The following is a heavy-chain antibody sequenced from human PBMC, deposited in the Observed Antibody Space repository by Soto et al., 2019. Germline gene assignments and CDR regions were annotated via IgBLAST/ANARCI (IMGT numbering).Heavy chain of an antibody. D-gene: IGHD3-10*01. CDR1: GFTFSSYA. Sequence: GGSLRLSCAASGFTFSSYAMSWVRQAPGKGLECVSAISGSGGSTYYADSVKGRFTISRDNSKNTLYRQMNSMRAEDTAGYYCAKDKVHTDYYYGMDGWGQGTTVTVSS. J-gene: IGHJ6*02. CDR2: ISGSGGST. V-gene: IGHV3-23*01. CDR3: AKDKVHTDYYYGMDG.